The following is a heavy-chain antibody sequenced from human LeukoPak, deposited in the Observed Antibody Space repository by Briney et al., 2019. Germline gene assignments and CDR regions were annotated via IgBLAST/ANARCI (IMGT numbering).Heavy chain of an antibody. CDR1: GGSLSSSSYY. J-gene: IGHJ4*02. D-gene: IGHD2-15*01. V-gene: IGHV4-39*01. Sequence: PSETLSLTCTVSGGSLSSSSYYWGWIRQPPGKGLEWIGSIYYSGSTYYNPSLKSRVTISVDTSKNQFSLKLSSVTAADTAVYYCAGSAAPYYFDYWGQGTLVTVSS. CDR2: IYYSGST. CDR3: AGSAAPYYFDY.